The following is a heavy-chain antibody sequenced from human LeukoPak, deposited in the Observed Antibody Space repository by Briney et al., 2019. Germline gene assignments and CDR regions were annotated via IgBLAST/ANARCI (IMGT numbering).Heavy chain of an antibody. V-gene: IGHV4-4*07. Sequence: PSETLSLTCTVSGGSISTYYWTWIRQPAGKGLEWIGRIYSSGSTNYNPSLKSRLTMTVDTSKNQFSLKLSSVTAADTAVYYCARAYSSAWYWNWFDPWGQGTLVTVSS. J-gene: IGHJ5*02. CDR3: ARAYSSAWYWNWFDP. D-gene: IGHD6-19*01. CDR2: IYSSGST. CDR1: GGSISTYY.